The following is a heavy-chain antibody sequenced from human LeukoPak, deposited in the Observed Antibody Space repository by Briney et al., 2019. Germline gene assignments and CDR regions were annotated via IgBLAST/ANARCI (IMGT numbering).Heavy chain of an antibody. CDR3: ASTLYFYGSGSTYNYFDY. CDR2: IFYSGST. J-gene: IGHJ4*02. D-gene: IGHD3-10*01. Sequence: SETLSLTCIVSGGSIGSSNYYWGWIRQPPGKGLEWIGSIFYSGSTYYNSSLKSRVTISVDTSKNQFSLKLRSVTAADTAVYYCASTLYFYGSGSTYNYFDYWGQGTLVTVSS. CDR1: GGSIGSSNYY. V-gene: IGHV4-39*01.